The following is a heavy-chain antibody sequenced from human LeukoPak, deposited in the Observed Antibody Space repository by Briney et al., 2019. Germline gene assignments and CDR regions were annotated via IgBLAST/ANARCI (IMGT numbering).Heavy chain of an antibody. J-gene: IGHJ4*02. CDR2: ISYDGSSK. CDR3: GRVHSSSWYCCSDY. CDR1: GFALTSYS. V-gene: IGHV3-30-3*01. D-gene: IGHD6-13*01. Sequence: PGGSLRLSCAASGFALTSYSMHWVRQAPGKGLEWVALISYDGSSKYYADSVKGRFTISRDSSKNTLYLQMNSLRPEDTAVYYCGRVHSSSWYCCSDYWGQGTLVTVSS.